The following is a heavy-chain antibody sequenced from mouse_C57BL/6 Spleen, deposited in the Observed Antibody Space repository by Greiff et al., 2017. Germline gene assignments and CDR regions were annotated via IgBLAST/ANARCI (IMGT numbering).Heavy chain of an antibody. CDR1: GYSITSGYY. Sequence: DVKLQESGPGLVKPSQSLSLTCSVTGYSITSGYYWNWIRQFPGNKLEWMGYISYDGSNNYNPSLKNRISITRDTSKNQFFLKLNSVTTEDTATYYCARSLREDAMDYWGQGTSVTVSS. V-gene: IGHV3-6*01. CDR3: ARSLREDAMDY. D-gene: IGHD1-1*01. CDR2: ISYDGSN. J-gene: IGHJ4*01.